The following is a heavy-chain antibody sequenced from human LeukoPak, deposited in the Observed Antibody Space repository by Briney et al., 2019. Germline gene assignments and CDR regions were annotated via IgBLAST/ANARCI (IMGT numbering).Heavy chain of an antibody. CDR1: GYIFTSYG. V-gene: IGHV1-18*01. D-gene: IGHD5-24*01. CDR2: ISSYNGNT. Sequence: ASVKVSCKASGYIFTSYGITWVRQAPGQGPDWMGWISSYNGNTDYAQKLQGRVTMTTDTSTSTAYMELRSLRSDDTAVYYGARRLSTDGYNYFRDVGGKGTTVTISS. J-gene: IGHJ6*03. CDR3: ARRLSTDGYNYFRDV.